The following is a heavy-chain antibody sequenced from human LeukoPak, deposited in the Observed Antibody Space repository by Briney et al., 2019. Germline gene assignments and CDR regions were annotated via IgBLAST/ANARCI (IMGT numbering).Heavy chain of an antibody. J-gene: IGHJ4*02. CDR3: ARFSPRAMGNYLDF. D-gene: IGHD7-27*01. V-gene: IGHV4-30-2*01. CDR2: IYPRGST. Sequence: PSQTLSLTCAVSGGSISSGSYSWSWIRQPPGKGLEWIGYIYPRGSTYYNPSLKSRVISSLDKSANQFSLNLSSVTAADTAVYYCARFSPRAMGNYLDFWGQGTLVTVSS. CDR1: GGSISSGSYS.